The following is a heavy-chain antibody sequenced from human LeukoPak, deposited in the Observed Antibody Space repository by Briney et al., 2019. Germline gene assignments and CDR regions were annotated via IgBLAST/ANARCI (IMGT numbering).Heavy chain of an antibody. CDR1: GYTFTSYG. CDR2: ISAYNGNT. J-gene: IGHJ6*02. D-gene: IGHD6-6*01. CDR3: ARIRSSPYYYYGMDV. Sequence: GASVKVSCKASGYTFTSYGIRWVRQAPGQGLEWMGWISAYNGNTNYAQKLQGRVTMTTDTSTSTAYMELRSLRSDDTAVYYCARIRSSPYYYYGMDVWGQGTTVTVSS. V-gene: IGHV1-18*01.